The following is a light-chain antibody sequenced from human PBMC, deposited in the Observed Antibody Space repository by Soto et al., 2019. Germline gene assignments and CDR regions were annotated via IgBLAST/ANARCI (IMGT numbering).Light chain of an antibody. CDR1: SSDVGGYSY. CDR3: SSHTTSSTV. V-gene: IGLV2-14*03. CDR2: DVS. Sequence: QSALTQPASVSGSPGQSITISCTGTSSDVGGYSYVSWYQQHPGKAPKLMIYDVSNRPSGVSNRFSGSKSGNTASLTISGLQPEDEADYYCSSHTTSSTVFGGGTKVTVL. J-gene: IGLJ2*01.